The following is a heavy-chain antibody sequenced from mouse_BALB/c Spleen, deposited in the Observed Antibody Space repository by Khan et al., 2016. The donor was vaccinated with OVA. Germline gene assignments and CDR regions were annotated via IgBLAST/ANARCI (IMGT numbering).Heavy chain of an antibody. CDR3: ARIQGGDFDY. CDR1: GYSITSDYA. Sequence: EVQRVESGPGLVKPSQSLSLTCTVTGYSITSDYAWNWIRQFPGNKLEWMGYISYSGNTKYNPSLKSRISITRDTSKNQFFLQLNFVTSEDTATYYCARIQGGDFDYWGQGTTLTVSS. D-gene: IGHD3-2*02. V-gene: IGHV3-2*02. CDR2: ISYSGNT. J-gene: IGHJ2*01.